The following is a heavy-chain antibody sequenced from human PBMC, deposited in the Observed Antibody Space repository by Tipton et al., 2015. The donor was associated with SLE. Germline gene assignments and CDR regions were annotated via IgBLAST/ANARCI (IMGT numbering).Heavy chain of an antibody. CDR3: AKEYYGSGSYDAFDI. J-gene: IGHJ3*02. CDR2: IRYDGSNK. D-gene: IGHD3-10*01. V-gene: IGHV3-30*02. CDR1: GFTFSSYG. Sequence: SLRLSCAVSGFTFSSYGMHWVRQAPGKGLEWVAFIRYDGSNKYYADSVKGRFTISRDNSKNTLYLQMNSLRAEDTAVYYCAKEYYGSGSYDAFDIWGQGTMVTVSS.